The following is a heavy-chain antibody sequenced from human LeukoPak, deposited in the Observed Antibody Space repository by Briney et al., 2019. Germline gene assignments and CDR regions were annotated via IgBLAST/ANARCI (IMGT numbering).Heavy chain of an antibody. CDR3: ARRSGYYDSSGPYYYYGMDV. J-gene: IGHJ6*02. D-gene: IGHD3-22*01. CDR1: GGSISSYY. CDR2: IYYSGST. Sequence: PSETLSLTCTVSGGSISSYYWSWIRQPPGKGLEWIGYIYYSGSTNYNPSLKSRVTISVDTSKNQFSLKLSSVAAADTAVYYCARRSGYYDSSGPYYYYGMDVWGQGTTVTVSS. V-gene: IGHV4-59*08.